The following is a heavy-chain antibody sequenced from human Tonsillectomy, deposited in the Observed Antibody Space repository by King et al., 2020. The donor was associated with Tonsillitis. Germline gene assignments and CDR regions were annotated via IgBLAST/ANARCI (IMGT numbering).Heavy chain of an antibody. J-gene: IGHJ4*02. CDR2: ISPYNGNT. V-gene: IGHV1-18*01. Sequence: QLVQSGAEVKKPGASVKVSCKASGYTFTSYGISWVRQAPGQGLEWMGWISPYNGNTNSAQRVQGRVTLTTDISTSTAYMEQRSLRSDDTAQYYCARDRYDSWSGYSPFDYWGQGTLVTVSS. D-gene: IGHD3-3*01. CDR3: ARDRYDSWSGYSPFDY. CDR1: GYTFTSYG.